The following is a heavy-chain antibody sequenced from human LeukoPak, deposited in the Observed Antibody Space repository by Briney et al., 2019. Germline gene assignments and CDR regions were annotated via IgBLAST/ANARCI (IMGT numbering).Heavy chain of an antibody. CDR1: GFTFSSYA. V-gene: IGHV3-23*01. Sequence: GGSLRPSCVASGFTFSSYAMSWVRQAPGKGLEWVSAISGSGGSTYYADSVKGRFTISRDNSKNTLYLQMNSLRAEDTAVYYCASGRGYYDSSGSHDAFDIWGQGTMVTVSS. J-gene: IGHJ3*02. D-gene: IGHD3-22*01. CDR2: ISGSGGST. CDR3: ASGRGYYDSSGSHDAFDI.